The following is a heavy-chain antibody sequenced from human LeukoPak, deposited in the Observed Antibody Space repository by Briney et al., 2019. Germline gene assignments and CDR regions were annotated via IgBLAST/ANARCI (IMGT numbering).Heavy chain of an antibody. D-gene: IGHD2-8*01. V-gene: IGHV4-59*01. J-gene: IGHJ4*02. CDR3: AAYTNRLHY. Sequence: SETLSLTCTVSSGSISYFYWNWIRQPPGKGLEWIGYIHYTGSTNYNPSLKSRVTISVDTSKNQFSLKLSSVTAADTAVYYCAAYTNRLHYWGQGTLVTVSS. CDR2: IHYTGST. CDR1: SGSISYFY.